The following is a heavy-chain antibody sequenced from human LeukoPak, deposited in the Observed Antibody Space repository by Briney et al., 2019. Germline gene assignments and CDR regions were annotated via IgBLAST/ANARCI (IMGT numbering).Heavy chain of an antibody. V-gene: IGHV1-69*13. CDR3: ARDYGDYVDDAFDI. CDR1: GGTFSSYA. J-gene: IGHJ3*02. Sequence: GASVKVSCKASGGTFSSYAISWVRQAPGQGLEWMGGIIPIFGTANYAQKFQGRVTITADESTSTAYMELSSLRSEDTAVYYCARDYGDYVDDAFDIWGQGTMVTVSS. D-gene: IGHD4-17*01. CDR2: IIPIFGTA.